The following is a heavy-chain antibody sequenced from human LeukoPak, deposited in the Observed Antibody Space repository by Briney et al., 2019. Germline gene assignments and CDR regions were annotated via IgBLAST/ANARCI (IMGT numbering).Heavy chain of an antibody. V-gene: IGHV4-59*01. CDR2: IYYSGST. Sequence: SETMSLTSTVSGGSISSYYWSWIRQPPGKGLEWIGYIYYSGSTNYNPSLKSRVTISVDTSKNQFSLKLSAVTAADTAVYYCAREVPGDYYDSSGYLPYAFDIWGQGTMVTVSS. J-gene: IGHJ3*02. CDR1: GGSISSYY. CDR3: AREVPGDYYDSSGYLPYAFDI. D-gene: IGHD3-22*01.